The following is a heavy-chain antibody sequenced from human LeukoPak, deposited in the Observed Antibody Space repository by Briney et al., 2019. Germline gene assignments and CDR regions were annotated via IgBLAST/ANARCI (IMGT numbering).Heavy chain of an antibody. Sequence: SVKVSCMASGGTFSSYAISWVRQAPGQGLEWMGGIIPIFGTANYAQKFQGRVTITTDESTSTAYMELSSLRSEDTAVYYCARGGGIVVVPAAMFWFDPWGQGTLVTVST. V-gene: IGHV1-69*05. CDR2: IIPIFGTA. D-gene: IGHD2-2*01. J-gene: IGHJ5*02. CDR3: ARGGGIVVVPAAMFWFDP. CDR1: GGTFSSYA.